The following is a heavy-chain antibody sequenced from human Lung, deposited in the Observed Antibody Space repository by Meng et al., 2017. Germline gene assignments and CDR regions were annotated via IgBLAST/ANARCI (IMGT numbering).Heavy chain of an antibody. CDR2: ISSSSA. CDR3: GRGRVVVAATHSDY. J-gene: IGHJ4*02. Sequence: ELQLVESGGGLVKPGGSLRLSCAASGFTFSSYSMNWVRQAPGKGLEWVSSISSSSAYADSVKGRFTITRDNAKNTLYLQMNSLRAEEEAVYYCGRGRVVVAATHSDYWGQGTLVTVSS. V-gene: IGHV3-21*01. D-gene: IGHD2-15*01. CDR1: GFTFSSYS.